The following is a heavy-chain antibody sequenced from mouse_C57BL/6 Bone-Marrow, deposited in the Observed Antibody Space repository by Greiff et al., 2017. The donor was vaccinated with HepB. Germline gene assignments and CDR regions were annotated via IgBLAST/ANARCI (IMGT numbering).Heavy chain of an antibody. CDR1: GYTFTSYW. D-gene: IGHD1-1*01. CDR3: ACEITTVVARDYAMDY. CDR2: IDPSDSYT. Sequence: QVQLQQPGAELVKPGASVKLSCKASGYTFTSYWMQWVKQRPGQGLEWIGEIDPSDSYTNYNQKFKGKATLTVDTSSSTAYMQLSSLTSEDSAVYYCACEITTVVARDYAMDYWGQGTSVTVSS. V-gene: IGHV1-50*01. J-gene: IGHJ4*01.